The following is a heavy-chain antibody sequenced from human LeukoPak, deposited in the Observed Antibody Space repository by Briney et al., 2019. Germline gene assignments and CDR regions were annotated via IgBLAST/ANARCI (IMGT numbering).Heavy chain of an antibody. J-gene: IGHJ6*03. Sequence: SETLSLTCTVSGGSISSYYWSWIRQPAGKGLEWIGRIYTSGSTNYNPSLKSRVTMSVDTSKNQFSLKLSSVTAADTAVYYCARTGQLERAGYYYYYMDVWGKGTTVTISS. D-gene: IGHD1-1*01. CDR2: IYTSGST. CDR3: ARTGQLERAGYYYYYMDV. CDR1: GGSISSYY. V-gene: IGHV4-4*07.